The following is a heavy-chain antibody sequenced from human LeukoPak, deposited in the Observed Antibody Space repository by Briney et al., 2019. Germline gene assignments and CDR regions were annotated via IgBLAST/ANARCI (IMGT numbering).Heavy chain of an antibody. V-gene: IGHV3-48*03. CDR3: ARDNTLPPHYYYYYMDV. J-gene: IGHJ6*03. Sequence: GGSLRLSCAASGFPFSSYEMNWVRQAPGKGLEWVSYISSSGSTRYYADSVKGRFTISRDNAKHSLYLQMNSLRAEDTAVYYCARDNTLPPHYYYYYMDVWGKGTTVTISS. CDR2: ISSSGSTR. D-gene: IGHD5/OR15-5a*01. CDR1: GFPFSSYE.